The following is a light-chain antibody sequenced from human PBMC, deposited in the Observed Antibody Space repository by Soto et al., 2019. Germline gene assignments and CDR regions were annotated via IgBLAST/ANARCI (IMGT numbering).Light chain of an antibody. Sequence: DIEMTQSPSSLSASVGDRVTITCRASQSISSYLNWYQQKPGNAPNLLIYAASTLQSGVPSRFSVYGSETAFTLTISNLQAEDFATYYCQQSYTTPRTFGQGTKVEVK. CDR1: QSISSY. CDR2: AAS. J-gene: IGKJ1*01. V-gene: IGKV1-39*01. CDR3: QQSYTTPRT.